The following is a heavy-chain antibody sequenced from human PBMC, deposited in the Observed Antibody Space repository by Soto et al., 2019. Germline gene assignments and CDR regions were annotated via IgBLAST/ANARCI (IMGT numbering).Heavy chain of an antibody. CDR2: IIPMGDLT. CDR3: AREGPGKHRDF. Sequence: QVQLVQSGAEVKKPGSSVKVSCKASGYSFSSYSIDWLRQDPGQGLEWMGRIIPMGDLTNYAEKFQGRLAITADKYTSTVYMELSSLTPDDSAIYYCAREGPGKHRDFWGQGSLVTVSS. J-gene: IGHJ4*02. D-gene: IGHD1-1*01. V-gene: IGHV1-69*08. CDR1: GYSFSSYS.